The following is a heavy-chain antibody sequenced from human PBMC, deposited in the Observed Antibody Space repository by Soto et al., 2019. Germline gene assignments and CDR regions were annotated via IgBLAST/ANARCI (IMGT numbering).Heavy chain of an antibody. CDR3: GRVPLAPNDP. CDR2: IRNEANRYTT. V-gene: IGHV3-72*01. Sequence: EVRLVESGGGLVQPGGSLRLSCAASGFTFSDHYMDWVRQAPGKGLEWVGRIRNEANRYTTEYAASVKGRFTISRDDSTDSLYLQINSLKTEDTARYYGGRVPLAPNDPWGQGDLVTVSS. J-gene: IGHJ5*02. D-gene: IGHD2-15*01. CDR1: GFTFSDHY.